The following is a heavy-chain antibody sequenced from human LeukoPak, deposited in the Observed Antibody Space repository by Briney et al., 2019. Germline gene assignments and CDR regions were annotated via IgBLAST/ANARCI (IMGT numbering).Heavy chain of an antibody. D-gene: IGHD5-12*01. Sequence: GSLRLSCAASGFTFIYYSMNWVRQAPGKGLEWVSCISRSSAYIYYADSVKGRFAISRDNAKSSLYLQMNSLRADDTAVYYCARGAGDTGYDYADYWGQGTLVSVSS. V-gene: IGHV3-21*01. J-gene: IGHJ4*02. CDR3: ARGAGDTGYDYADY. CDR2: ISRSSAYI. CDR1: GFTFIYYS.